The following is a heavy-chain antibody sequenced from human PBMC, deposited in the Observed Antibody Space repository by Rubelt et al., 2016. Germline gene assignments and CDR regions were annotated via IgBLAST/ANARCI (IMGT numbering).Heavy chain of an antibody. CDR3: ARRGPSGYYYYYMDV. J-gene: IGHJ6*03. Sequence: QQWIGSIYYSGSTYYNPSLKSRVTISVDTSKNQFSLKLSSVTAADTAVYYCARRGPSGYYYYYMDVWGKGTTVTVSS. CDR2: IYYSGST. D-gene: IGHD1-26*01. V-gene: IGHV4-39*01.